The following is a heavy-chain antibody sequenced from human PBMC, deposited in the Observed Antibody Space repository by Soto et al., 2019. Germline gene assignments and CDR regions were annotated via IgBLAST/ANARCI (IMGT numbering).Heavy chain of an antibody. Sequence: QVQLVQSGAEVKKPGSSVNVSCKASGGTFSSYAISWVRQAPGQGLEWMGGIIPIFGTANYAQKFQGRVTITEDESTSTAYMELSSLRSEATAVYYCARDLECNNLRYPPCYWGHGTLVTVSS. D-gene: IGHD2-2*02. CDR3: ARDLECNNLRYPPCY. CDR1: GGTFSSYA. V-gene: IGHV1-69*01. J-gene: IGHJ4*01. CDR2: IIPIFGTA.